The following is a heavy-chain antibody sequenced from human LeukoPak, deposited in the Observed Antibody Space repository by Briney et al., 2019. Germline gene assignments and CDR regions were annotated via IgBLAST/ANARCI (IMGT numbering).Heavy chain of an antibody. D-gene: IGHD2-2*02. J-gene: IGHJ5*02. Sequence: GGSLRLSCAASGSTFSSYSMNWVRQAPGKGLEWVSSISSSSSYIYYADSVKGRFTISRDNAKNSLYLQMNSLRAEDTAVYYCARDIVVVPAAIHWFDPWGQGTLVTVSS. V-gene: IGHV3-21*01. CDR1: GSTFSSYS. CDR3: ARDIVVVPAAIHWFDP. CDR2: ISSSSSYI.